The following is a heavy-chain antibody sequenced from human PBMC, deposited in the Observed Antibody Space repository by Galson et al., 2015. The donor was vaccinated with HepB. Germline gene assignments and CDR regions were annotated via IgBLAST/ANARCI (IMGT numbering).Heavy chain of an antibody. Sequence: SLRLSCAASGFIFSSYPMSWVRRAPGKGLEWVSSIGSTGTTTYYAASVKGRFAVSRDNANSQNMMYLQMNSLRAEDTAMYYCTRILEVAGRGVAFDIWGQGTMVTVSS. CDR2: IGSTGTTT. J-gene: IGHJ3*02. V-gene: IGHV3-23*01. D-gene: IGHD6-19*01. CDR3: TRILEVAGRGVAFDI. CDR1: GFIFSSYP.